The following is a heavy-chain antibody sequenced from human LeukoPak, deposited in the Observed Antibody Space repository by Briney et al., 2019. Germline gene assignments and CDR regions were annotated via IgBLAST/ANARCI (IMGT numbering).Heavy chain of an antibody. D-gene: IGHD1-26*01. Sequence: ASVKVSCKASGYTFTSYGISWVRQAPGQGLEWMGWVSAYNGNTNYAQKLQGRVTMTTDTSTSTAYMELRSLRSDDTAVYYCARDRVFGATYYYGMDVWGQGTTVTASS. J-gene: IGHJ6*02. CDR1: GYTFTSYG. CDR2: VSAYNGNT. CDR3: ARDRVFGATYYYGMDV. V-gene: IGHV1-18*01.